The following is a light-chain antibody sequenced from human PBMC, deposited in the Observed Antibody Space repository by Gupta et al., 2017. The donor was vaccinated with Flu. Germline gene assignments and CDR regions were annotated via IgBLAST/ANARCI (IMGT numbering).Light chain of an antibody. J-gene: IGLJ3*02. Sequence: YHSTPPPAMSVSPGPTATTTCYGAALSKQYVYWYRQRPGQAPVLLIFKDTERASGIPDRISGSSSGTRVTLTIRGVQTEDEADYYCQSADITGASRVFGGGT. V-gene: IGLV3-25*02. CDR3: QSADITGASRV. CDR1: ALSKQY. CDR2: KDT.